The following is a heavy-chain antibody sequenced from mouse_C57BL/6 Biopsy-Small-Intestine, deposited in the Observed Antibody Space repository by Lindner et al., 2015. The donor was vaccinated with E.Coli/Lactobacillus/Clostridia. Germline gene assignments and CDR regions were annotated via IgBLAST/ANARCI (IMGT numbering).Heavy chain of an antibody. CDR1: GYAFSSSW. Sequence: VQLQESGPGAGEAWGLSEDSCKASGYAFSSSWMNWMKQRPERVLSGLDGFILEMEILTTMGTFKGKATLTADKSSSTAYIQLSSLTSEDSAVYFCAKRGVPSWFAYWGQGDSNHCLC. CDR2: FILEMEIL. D-gene: IGHD2-14*01. V-gene: IGHV1-82*01. CDR3: AKRGVPSWFAY. J-gene: IGHJ3*01.